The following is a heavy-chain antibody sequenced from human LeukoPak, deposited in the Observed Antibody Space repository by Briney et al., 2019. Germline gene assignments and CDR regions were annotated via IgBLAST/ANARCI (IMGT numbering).Heavy chain of an antibody. D-gene: IGHD3-22*01. CDR3: ARDYYDSSGYYYAPAFDI. CDR2: IYHSGST. CDR1: GGSISSGGYS. Sequence: ASETLSLTCAVSGGSISSGGYSWSWIRQPPGKGLEWIGYIYHSGSTYYNPSLKSRVTISVDRSKNQFSLKLSSVTAADTAVYYCARDYYDSSGYYYAPAFDIWGQGTMVTVSS. J-gene: IGHJ3*02. V-gene: IGHV4-30-2*01.